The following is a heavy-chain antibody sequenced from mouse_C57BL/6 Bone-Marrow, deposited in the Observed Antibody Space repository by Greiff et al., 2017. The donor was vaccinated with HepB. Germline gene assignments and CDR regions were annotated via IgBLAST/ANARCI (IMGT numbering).Heavy chain of an antibody. V-gene: IGHV5-4*01. CDR1: GFTFSSYA. CDR3: AREGDSVFDY. CDR2: ISDGGSYT. Sequence: EVQLVESGGGLVKPGGSLKLSCAASGFTFSSYAMSWVRQTPEKRLEWVATISDGGSYTYYPDNVKGRFTISRDNAKNNLYLQMSHLKSEDTAMYYCAREGDSVFDYWGQGTTLTVSS. J-gene: IGHJ2*01.